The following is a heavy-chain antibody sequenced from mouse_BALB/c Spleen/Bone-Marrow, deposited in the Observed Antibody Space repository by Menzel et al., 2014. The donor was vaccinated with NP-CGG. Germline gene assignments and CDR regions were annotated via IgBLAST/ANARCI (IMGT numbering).Heavy chain of an antibody. Sequence: VQLQQSGAELAKPGASVKMSCKASGYTFTSYWMHWVKQRPGQGLEWIGYINPSTGYTEYNQKFKDKATLTADKSSSTAYMLLSSQTSEDSAVYYCARSNYPPWLACWGQGTLVTVPA. V-gene: IGHV1-7*01. CDR3: ARSNYPPWLAC. CDR1: GYTFTSYW. D-gene: IGHD2-5*01. CDR2: INPSTGYT. J-gene: IGHJ3*01.